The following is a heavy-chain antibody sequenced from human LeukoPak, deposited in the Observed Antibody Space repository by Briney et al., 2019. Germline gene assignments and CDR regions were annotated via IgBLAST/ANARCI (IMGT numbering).Heavy chain of an antibody. D-gene: IGHD3-22*01. CDR1: GFTFSSYS. CDR2: ISSSSSYI. Sequence: GGSLRLSCAASGFTFSSYSMNWVRQAPGKELEWVSSISSSSSYIYYADSVKGRFTISRDNAKNSLYLQMNSLRAEDTAVYYCARDGSGCYPMFYYYYYGMDVWGQGTTVTVSS. CDR3: ARDGSGCYPMFYYYYYGMDV. V-gene: IGHV3-21*01. J-gene: IGHJ6*02.